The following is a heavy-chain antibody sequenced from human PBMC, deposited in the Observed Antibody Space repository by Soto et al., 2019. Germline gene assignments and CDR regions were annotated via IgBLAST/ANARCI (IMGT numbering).Heavy chain of an antibody. V-gene: IGHV4-59*01. Sequence: SETLSLTCSVSGGSLSNFYGSWIRQPPGKGLEWIGYMYYSGSSNYNPSLKSRVTISIDTSKNQISLKLSSVTAADTAVYYCVRSGHTFGGVVWGQGTLVTVSS. CDR1: GGSLSNFY. CDR3: VRSGHTFGGVV. CDR2: MYYSGSS. D-gene: IGHD3-16*01. J-gene: IGHJ4*02.